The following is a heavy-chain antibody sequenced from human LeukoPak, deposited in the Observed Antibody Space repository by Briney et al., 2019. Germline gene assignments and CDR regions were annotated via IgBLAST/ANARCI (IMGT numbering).Heavy chain of an antibody. J-gene: IGHJ4*02. V-gene: IGHV3-7*01. CDR3: ARQNDLRYFGLD. D-gene: IGHD3-9*01. Sequence: PGGSLRLSCAASGFIFSSYWMSWVRQAPGKGLEWVANIKQDGSEKYYVDSVKGRFTISRDNAKNSLYLQMNSLRAEDTAVYYCARQNDLRYFGLDWGQGTLVTVSS. CDR2: IKQDGSEK. CDR1: GFIFSSYW.